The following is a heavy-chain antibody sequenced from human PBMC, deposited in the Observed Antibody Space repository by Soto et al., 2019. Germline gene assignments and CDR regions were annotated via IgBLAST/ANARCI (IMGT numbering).Heavy chain of an antibody. Sequence: PSETLSLTCAVSGGSISSSNWWSWVRQPPGKGLEWIGEIYHSGSTNYNPSLKSRVTISVDKSKNQFSLKLSSVTAADTAVYYCASTLIAVAGTIDYWGQGTLVTVSS. CDR2: IYHSGST. CDR1: GGSISSSNW. V-gene: IGHV4-4*02. D-gene: IGHD6-19*01. J-gene: IGHJ4*02. CDR3: ASTLIAVAGTIDY.